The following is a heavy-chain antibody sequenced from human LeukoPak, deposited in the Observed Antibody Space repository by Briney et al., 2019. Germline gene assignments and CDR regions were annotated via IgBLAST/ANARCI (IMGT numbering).Heavy chain of an antibody. V-gene: IGHV1-46*01. Sequence: ASVKVSCKASGYTFTKQYMHWVRQAPGQGLEWMGFINLSGGSTNYAQKFQGRVTMTRDTSTSTVYMELSSLRSEDTAVYYCAKEGYCSTTSCSYKWFDPWGQGTLVTVSS. J-gene: IGHJ5*02. CDR2: INLSGGST. D-gene: IGHD2-2*01. CDR3: AKEGYCSTTSCSYKWFDP. CDR1: GYTFTKQY.